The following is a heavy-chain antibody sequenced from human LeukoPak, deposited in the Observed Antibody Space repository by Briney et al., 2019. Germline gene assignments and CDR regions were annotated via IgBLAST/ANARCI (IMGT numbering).Heavy chain of an antibody. D-gene: IGHD5-12*01. CDR3: ARAGYGGYVDFDY. V-gene: IGHV4-34*01. CDR1: DGSFSDYY. Sequence: KSSETLSLTCDVYDGSFSDYYWSWVRQPPGKGLEWIGEINRSGGTNYNPSLKSRVTISVDTSKNQFSLKLSSVTAADTAVYYCARAGYGGYVDFDYWGQGTLVTVSS. J-gene: IGHJ4*02. CDR2: INRSGGT.